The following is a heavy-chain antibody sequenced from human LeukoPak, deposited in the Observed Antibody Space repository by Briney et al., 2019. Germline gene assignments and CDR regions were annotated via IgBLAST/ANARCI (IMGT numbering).Heavy chain of an antibody. D-gene: IGHD1-26*01. CDR1: GFTFRSYW. V-gene: IGHV3-74*01. CDR3: TREVSGSLYFDY. Sequence: GGSLRLSCAASGFTFRSYWMHWVRQAPGKGLVCVSRINIDGSSGSYADSVEGRFTISRDNAKNTVYLQMNSLRAEDTAVYYCTREVSGSLYFDYWGQGTLVTVSS. CDR2: INIDGSSG. J-gene: IGHJ4*02.